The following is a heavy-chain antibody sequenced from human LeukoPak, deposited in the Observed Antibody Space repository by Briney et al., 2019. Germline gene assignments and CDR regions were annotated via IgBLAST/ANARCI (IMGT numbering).Heavy chain of an antibody. Sequence: GGSLRLSCAASGFTFSSYSMNWVRQAPGKGLEWVSSISSSSNYIYYADSVKGRFSISRDNAKNSLYLQMNSLRDEDTAVYYCARDTAYCGGDCYSYYYYGMDVWGQGTTVTVSS. D-gene: IGHD2-21*02. J-gene: IGHJ6*02. V-gene: IGHV3-21*01. CDR1: GFTFSSYS. CDR3: ARDTAYCGGDCYSYYYYGMDV. CDR2: ISSSSNYI.